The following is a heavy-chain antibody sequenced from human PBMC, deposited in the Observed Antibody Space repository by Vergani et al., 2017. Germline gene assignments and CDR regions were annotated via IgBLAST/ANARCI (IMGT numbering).Heavy chain of an antibody. CDR1: GGSFSGYY. CDR3: ARPVRFLRWFDP. V-gene: IGHV4-34*01. CDR2: INHSGST. Sequence: QVQLQQWGAGLLKPSETLSLTCAVYGGSFSGYYWSWIRQPPGKGLEWIGEINHSGSTNYNPSLKSRVTISVDTSKNQFSLKLSSVTAADTAVYYCARPVRFLRWFDPWGQGTLVTVSS. J-gene: IGHJ5*02. D-gene: IGHD3-3*01.